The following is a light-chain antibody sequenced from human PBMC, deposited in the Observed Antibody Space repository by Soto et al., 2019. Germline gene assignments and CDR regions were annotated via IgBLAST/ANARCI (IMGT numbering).Light chain of an antibody. CDR3: SSYTSSNTLV. V-gene: IGLV2-14*01. Sequence: QSALTQPASVSGSPGQSITISCTGTSSDVGGYDYVSWYQQNPDKAPKLMIYAVSNRPSGVSTRFSGSKSGNTASLTISGLQAEDEADYYCSSYTSSNTLVFGGGTKLTVL. CDR1: SSDVGGYDY. J-gene: IGLJ2*01. CDR2: AVS.